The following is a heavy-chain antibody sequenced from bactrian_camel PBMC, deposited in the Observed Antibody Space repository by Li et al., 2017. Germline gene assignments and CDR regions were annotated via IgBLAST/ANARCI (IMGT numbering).Heavy chain of an antibody. J-gene: IGHJ4*01. V-gene: IGHV3S55*01. CDR2: IESDGST. CDR1: DTIGRYC. Sequence: HVQLVESGGGSVQVGGSLRLSCVGDTIGRYCMGWFRQIPDREREGVAGIESDGSTSYADSVKGRFTISQDSAKNILYLQMNSLKPEDTAMYYCSACTVVGGTLFAAAGDGWGQGTQVTVS. CDR3: SACTVVGGTLFAAAGDG. D-gene: IGHD6*01.